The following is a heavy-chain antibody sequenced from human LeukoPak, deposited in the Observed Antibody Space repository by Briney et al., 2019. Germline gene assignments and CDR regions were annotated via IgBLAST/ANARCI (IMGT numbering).Heavy chain of an antibody. Sequence: GGSLRLSCAASGFTFSSYSMNWVRQAPGKGLEWVSSISSSSSYIDYADSVKGRFTISRDNAKNSLYLQMNSLRAEDTAVYYCARVIAADFDYWGQGTLVTVSS. CDR1: GFTFSSYS. CDR3: ARVIAADFDY. V-gene: IGHV3-21*01. D-gene: IGHD6-13*01. J-gene: IGHJ4*02. CDR2: ISSSSSYI.